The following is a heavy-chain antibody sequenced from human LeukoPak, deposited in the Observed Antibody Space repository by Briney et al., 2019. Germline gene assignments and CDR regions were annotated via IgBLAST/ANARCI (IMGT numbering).Heavy chain of an antibody. CDR2: MNSNSGNT. Sequence: ASVKVSCKASGYTFTSCDINWVRQATGQEREWMGWMNSNSGNTCYAQKFQGRVTMTRNTTISTAYMELSSLRSEDTAVYYCARRRTIVRGVIQPSYGMDVWGQGTTVTVSS. D-gene: IGHD3-10*01. V-gene: IGHV1-8*01. CDR3: ARRRTIVRGVIQPSYGMDV. CDR1: GYTFTSCD. J-gene: IGHJ6*02.